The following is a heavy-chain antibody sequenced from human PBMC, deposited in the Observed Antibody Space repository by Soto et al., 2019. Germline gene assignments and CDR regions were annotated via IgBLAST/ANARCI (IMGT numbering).Heavy chain of an antibody. D-gene: IGHD5-12*01. J-gene: IGHJ3*01. CDR2: ITPILGIA. CDR1: GGTFSSYT. Sequence: SVKVSCKASGGTFSSYTISWVRQAPGQGLEWMGRITPILGIANYAQKFQGRVTITADKSTSTAYMELSSLRSEDTAVYYCAKEPDSRYDLRDAFDDWGGGT. V-gene: IGHV1-69*04. CDR3: AKEPDSRYDLRDAFDD.